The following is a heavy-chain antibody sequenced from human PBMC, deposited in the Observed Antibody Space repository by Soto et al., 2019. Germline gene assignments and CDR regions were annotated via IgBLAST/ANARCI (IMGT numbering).Heavy chain of an antibody. CDR2: IYHIGSP. J-gene: IGHJ5*01. V-gene: IGHV4-31*03. CDR1: GRPVSSGGYY. CDR3: VRDRALDSSGHWFDS. D-gene: IGHD6-19*01. Sequence: SETLSLTCTVSGRPVSSGGYYWTWIRHFPGKGLEWIGYIYHIGSPSYNPSLKSRLSMSLDASKKQFSLNLTSVTAADTAIYYCVRDRALDSSGHWFDSWCQGTLVTVSS.